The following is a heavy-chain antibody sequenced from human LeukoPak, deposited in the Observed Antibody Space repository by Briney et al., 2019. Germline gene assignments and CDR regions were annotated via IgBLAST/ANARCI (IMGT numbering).Heavy chain of an antibody. D-gene: IGHD5-24*01. CDR3: ARDRGWLQFDY. J-gene: IGHJ4*02. Sequence: GGSLRLSCAASGFTFSTYSMNWVRQAPGKGLEWVSSISSSTTYKYYADSVKGRFTISRDNTKNLLYLQMDSLRAEDTAVYYCARDRGWLQFDYWGQGTLVTVSS. CDR2: ISSSTTYK. V-gene: IGHV3-21*01. CDR1: GFTFSTYS.